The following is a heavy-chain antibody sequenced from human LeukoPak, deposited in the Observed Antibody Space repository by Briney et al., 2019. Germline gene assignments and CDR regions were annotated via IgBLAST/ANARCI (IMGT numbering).Heavy chain of an antibody. V-gene: IGHV3-7*04. CDR1: GYTFSNIW. CDR2: IKQDGSDK. Sequence: PGGSLRLSCAASGYTFSNIWMSWVRQTPGKGLEWVASIKQDGSDKYYVDSVRGRFTISRDNAKNSLYLQMNSLRVEDTAVYYCARGGRGDYDWGQGTLVTVSS. D-gene: IGHD4-17*01. J-gene: IGHJ4*02. CDR3: ARGGRGDYD.